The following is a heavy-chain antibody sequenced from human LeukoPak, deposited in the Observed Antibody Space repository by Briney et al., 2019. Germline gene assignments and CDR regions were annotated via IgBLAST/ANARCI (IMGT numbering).Heavy chain of an antibody. D-gene: IGHD4-17*01. CDR2: INHSGST. CDR1: GGSFSGYY. V-gene: IGHV4-34*01. J-gene: IGHJ4*02. CDR3: AGGLSATVTAYYFDY. Sequence: SETLSLTCAVYGGSFSGYYWSWIRQPPGKGLEWIGEINHSGSTNYNPSLKSRVTISVDTSKNQFSLKLSSVTAADTAVYYCAGGLSATVTAYYFDYWGQGTLVTVSS.